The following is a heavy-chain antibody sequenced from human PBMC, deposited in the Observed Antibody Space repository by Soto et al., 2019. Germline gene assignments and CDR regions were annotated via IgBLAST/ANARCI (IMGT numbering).Heavy chain of an antibody. J-gene: IGHJ4*02. CDR1: GGSFSDYSWN. CDR2: INHSGST. D-gene: IGHD2-15*01. CDR3: ARGRGTQYCSGGSCSHYFDY. V-gene: IGHV4-34*01. Sequence: SETLSLTCAVYGGSFSDYSWNWNWIRQHPGQGLEWIGEINHSGSTSHNPSLKSRVTISVDTSKNQFSLKLSSVTAADTAVYYCARGRGTQYCSGGSCSHYFDYWGQGTLVTVSS.